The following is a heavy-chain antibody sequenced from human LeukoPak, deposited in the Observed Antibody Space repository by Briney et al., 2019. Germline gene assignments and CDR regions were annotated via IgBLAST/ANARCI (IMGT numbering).Heavy chain of an antibody. J-gene: IGHJ5*02. D-gene: IGHD2-2*01. V-gene: IGHV4-59*01. CDR1: GGSISSYY. CDR3: ARHIVVVPAAIKDIWFDP. Sequence: PSETLSLTCTISGGSISSYYWSWIRQPPGKGLEWIGYIYYSGSTNYNPSLKSRVTISVGTSKNQFSLKLSSVTAADTAVYYCARHIVVVPAAIKDIWFDPWGQGTLVTVSS. CDR2: IYYSGST.